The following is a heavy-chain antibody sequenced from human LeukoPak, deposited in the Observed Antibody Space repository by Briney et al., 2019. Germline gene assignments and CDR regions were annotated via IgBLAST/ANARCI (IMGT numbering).Heavy chain of an antibody. CDR3: AKGRVVAGSKSLTYHWLDP. CDR2: INPNSGGA. CDR1: GYTFTGYY. V-gene: IGHV1-2*02. J-gene: IGHJ5*02. Sequence: ASVKVSCKASGYTFTGYYMHWVRQAPGQGLEWVGWINPNSGGAKYAQKIQDRVTMTRDTSISTAYMGLSRLRSDDTAVYYCAKGRVVAGSKSLTYHWLDPWGQGTLVTVSS. D-gene: IGHD6-19*01.